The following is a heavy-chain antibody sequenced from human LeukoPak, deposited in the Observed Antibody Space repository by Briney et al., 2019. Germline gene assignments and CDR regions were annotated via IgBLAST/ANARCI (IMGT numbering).Heavy chain of an antibody. D-gene: IGHD4-23*01. CDR2: IYSGGST. V-gene: IGHV3-53*01. J-gene: IGHJ4*02. Sequence: AGGSLRLSCAASGFTVSSNYMSWVRQAPGKGLEWVSVIYSGGSTYYADSVKGRFTISRDNSKNTLYLQTNSLRAEDTAVYYCARVNGGNRYFDYWGQGTLVTVSS. CDR1: GFTVSSNY. CDR3: ARVNGGNRYFDY.